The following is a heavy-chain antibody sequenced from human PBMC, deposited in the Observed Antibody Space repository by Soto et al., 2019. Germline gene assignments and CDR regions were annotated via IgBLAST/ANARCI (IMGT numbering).Heavy chain of an antibody. V-gene: IGHV3-23*01. J-gene: IGHJ4*02. CDR3: AKEGYTYGYYFDY. Sequence: PGGSLRLSCAASGFTFSSYAMSWVRQAPGKGLEWVSALSGSGGSAYYADSVKGRFTISRDISKNTLYLQMNSLRAEDTALYYCAKEGYTYGYYFDYWGQGTQVTSPQ. CDR2: LSGSGGSA. D-gene: IGHD5-18*01. CDR1: GFTFSSYA.